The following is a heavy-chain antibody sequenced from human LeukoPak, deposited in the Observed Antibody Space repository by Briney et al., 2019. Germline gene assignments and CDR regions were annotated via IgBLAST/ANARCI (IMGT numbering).Heavy chain of an antibody. D-gene: IGHD2-2*01. V-gene: IGHV1-2*02. J-gene: IGHJ4*02. Sequence: ASVKVSCKTSGYIFTDYYMHWVRQAPGQGLEWGGWINPNNGGTNYAQEFQGRVTMTRDTSTSTVYMELSSLRSEDTAVYWSARSSSTYFDYWGQGTLVTVSS. CDR2: INPNNGGT. CDR3: ARSSSTYFDY. CDR1: GYIFTDYY.